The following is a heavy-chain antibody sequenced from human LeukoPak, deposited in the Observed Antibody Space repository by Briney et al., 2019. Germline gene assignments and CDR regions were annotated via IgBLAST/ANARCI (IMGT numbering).Heavy chain of an antibody. J-gene: IGHJ4*02. CDR2: ISGSGGST. CDR3: AKGVGYCSGGSCQQFDY. Sequence: HPGGSLRLSCAASGFTFSGYGMSWVRQAPGKGLKWVSAISGSGGSTYYADSVKGRITISRDNSKNTVYVQMNSLSAEDTAVYYCAKGVGYCSGGSCQQFDYWGQGTLVTVSS. V-gene: IGHV3-23*01. CDR1: GFTFSGYG. D-gene: IGHD2-15*01.